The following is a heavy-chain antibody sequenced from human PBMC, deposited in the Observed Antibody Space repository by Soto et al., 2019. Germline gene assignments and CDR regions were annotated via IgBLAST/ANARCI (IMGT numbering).Heavy chain of an antibody. Sequence: QVQLMQSGAEVKKPGASVKVSCKASRDTFTDYYIHWVRQAPGQGLEWMGTVNPSGGHTTYAQHFLGRVTMTRDPSTSTLYMELTSLTSDDTAIYYCARGGHVVVVTAALDYWGQGTLVTVSS. CDR2: VNPSGGHT. J-gene: IGHJ4*02. V-gene: IGHV1-46*01. D-gene: IGHD2-21*02. CDR1: RDTFTDYY. CDR3: ARGGHVVVVTAALDY.